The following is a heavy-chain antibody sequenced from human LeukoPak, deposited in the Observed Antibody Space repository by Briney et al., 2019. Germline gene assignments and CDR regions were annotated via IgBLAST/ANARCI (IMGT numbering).Heavy chain of an antibody. V-gene: IGHV3-23*01. J-gene: IGHJ4*02. CDR1: GFTFSSYA. Sequence: GGSLRLSCAASGFTFSSYAMSWVRQAPGKGLGWVSAISGSGGSTYYADSVKGRFTISRDNSKNTLCLQMNSLRAEDTAVYYCAKDSYGDYGGGPFWGQGTLVTVSS. CDR2: ISGSGGST. D-gene: IGHD4-17*01. CDR3: AKDSYGDYGGGPF.